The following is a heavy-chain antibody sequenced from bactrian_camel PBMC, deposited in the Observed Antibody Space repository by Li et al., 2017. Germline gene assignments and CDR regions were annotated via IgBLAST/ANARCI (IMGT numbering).Heavy chain of an antibody. D-gene: IGHD2*01. Sequence: HVQLVESGGGSVQAGGSLKLSCTASESIANFYCIGWFRQPPGKEPEGVASIDRNGGVDYGTSVKGRFTISRNNAKNTLYLQMNSLKPEDTAMYFCAAELAPCRHIDTVASAFYWGQGTQVTVS. J-gene: IGHJ4*01. CDR1: ESIANFYC. V-gene: IGHV3S53*01. CDR3: AAELAPCRHIDTVASAFY. CDR2: IDRNGGV.